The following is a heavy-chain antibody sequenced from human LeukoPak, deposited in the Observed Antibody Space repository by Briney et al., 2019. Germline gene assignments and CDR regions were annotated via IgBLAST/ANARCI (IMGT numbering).Heavy chain of an antibody. CDR2: INTDGRSI. V-gene: IGHV3-74*01. CDR3: TRDLSMWYRGVMSY. J-gene: IGHJ4*02. Sequence: TGGSLRLSCGVSGFIFSDYWVHWVRQVPGKGLLWVARINTDGRSISYADSVKSRFTISRDNAKNTLYLQMNSLGAEDTVVYYCTRDLSMWYRGVMSYWGQRSLVTVSS. D-gene: IGHD3-10*01. CDR1: GFIFSDYW.